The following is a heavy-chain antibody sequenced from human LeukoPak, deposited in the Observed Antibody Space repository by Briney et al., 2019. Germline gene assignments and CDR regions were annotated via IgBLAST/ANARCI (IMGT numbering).Heavy chain of an antibody. J-gene: IGHJ4*02. D-gene: IGHD6-19*01. V-gene: IGHV3-23*01. Sequence: GGSLRLSCAASGFTFSSYAMSWVRQAPGKGLEWVSAISGSGGSTYYADSVKGRFTISRDNSKNTLYLQMNSLRAEDTAVYYCAIVAKKWLVLASAKPFDYWGQGTLVAVSS. CDR2: ISGSGGST. CDR1: GFTFSSYA. CDR3: AIVAKKWLVLASAKPFDY.